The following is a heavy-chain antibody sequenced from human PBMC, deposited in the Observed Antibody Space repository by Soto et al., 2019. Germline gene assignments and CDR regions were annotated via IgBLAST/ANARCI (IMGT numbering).Heavy chain of an antibody. D-gene: IGHD3-3*01. Sequence: GASVKVSCKASGYTFTTYGISWVRQAPGQGLEWMGWISTYSGDTNYAQKLQGRVTMTTDTSTDTAYMELRSLRSDDTAVYYCARDWSALTLPDVWGQGTTVTVSS. CDR3: ARDWSALTLPDV. V-gene: IGHV1-18*04. CDR2: ISTYSGDT. CDR1: GYTFTTYG. J-gene: IGHJ6*02.